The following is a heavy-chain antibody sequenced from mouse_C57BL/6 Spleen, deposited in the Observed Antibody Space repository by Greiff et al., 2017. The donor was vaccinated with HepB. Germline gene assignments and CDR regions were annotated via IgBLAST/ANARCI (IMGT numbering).Heavy chain of an antibody. D-gene: IGHD1-1*01. CDR2: IWSGGST. J-gene: IGHJ4*01. CDR1: GFSLTSYG. CDR3: ARALDYYGSSYYYAMDY. V-gene: IGHV2-2*01. Sequence: QVQLKQSGPGLVQPSQSLSITCTVSGFSLTSYGVHWVRQSPGKGLEWLGVIWSGGSTDYNAAFISRLSISKDNSKSQVFFKMNSLQADDTAIYYCARALDYYGSSYYYAMDYWGQGTSVTVSS.